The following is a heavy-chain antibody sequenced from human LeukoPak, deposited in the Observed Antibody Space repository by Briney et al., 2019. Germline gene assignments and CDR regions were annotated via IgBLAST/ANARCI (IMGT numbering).Heavy chain of an antibody. CDR2: IRYDGSNK. CDR1: GFTFSSYG. J-gene: IGHJ3*02. D-gene: IGHD2-2*01. CDR3: ARNAECSSTSCYYHLLYAFDI. Sequence: GGSLRLSCAASGFTFSSYGMHWVRQAPGKGLEWVAFIRYDGSNKYYADSVKGRFTISRDNSKNTLYLQMNSLRAEDTAVYYCARNAECSSTSCYYHLLYAFDIWGQGTMVTVSS. V-gene: IGHV3-30*02.